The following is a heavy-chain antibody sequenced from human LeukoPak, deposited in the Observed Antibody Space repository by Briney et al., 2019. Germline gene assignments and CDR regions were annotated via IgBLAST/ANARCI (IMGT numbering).Heavy chain of an antibody. Sequence: GSVKVSCKASGGTFSSYAIIWVRQATGQGLEWMGWMNPNSGNTGYAQKFQGRVTMTRNTSISTAYMELSSLRSEDTAVYYCASRPTIIRYFDWLSSFYGMDVWGQGTTVTVSS. CDR2: MNPNSGNT. J-gene: IGHJ6*02. D-gene: IGHD3-9*01. CDR3: ASRPTIIRYFDWLSSFYGMDV. CDR1: GGTFSSYA. V-gene: IGHV1-8*02.